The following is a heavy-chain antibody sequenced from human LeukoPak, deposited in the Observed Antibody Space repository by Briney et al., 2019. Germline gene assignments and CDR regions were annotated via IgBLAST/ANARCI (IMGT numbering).Heavy chain of an antibody. J-gene: IGHJ4*02. CDR2: IYPGDFDT. V-gene: IGHV5-51*01. CDR3: ARRPHYYDSSGYYYPFDY. Sequence: GESLKISCKGSGYSFTSYWIGWVRQMPGKGLEWMGIIYPGDFDTRYSPSFQGQVTISADKSISTAYLQWSSLMASDTAMYYCARRPHYYDSSGYYYPFDYWGQGTLVTVSS. D-gene: IGHD3-22*01. CDR1: GYSFTSYW.